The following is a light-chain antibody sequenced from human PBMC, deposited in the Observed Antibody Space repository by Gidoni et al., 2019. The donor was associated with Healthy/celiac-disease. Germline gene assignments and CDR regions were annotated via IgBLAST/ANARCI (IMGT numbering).Light chain of an antibody. CDR3: QQYGSSPSWT. V-gene: IGKV3-20*01. J-gene: IGKJ1*01. CDR1: QSVGSSY. Sequence: IVLTQSHGTLSLSPGERATLSCRASQSVGSSYLAWYQQTPGQAPSLLIYGASSSSTGIPDRFCGSGSGTDFSLTISRLEPEDFAVYYCQQYGSSPSWTFGQGTKVEIK. CDR2: GAS.